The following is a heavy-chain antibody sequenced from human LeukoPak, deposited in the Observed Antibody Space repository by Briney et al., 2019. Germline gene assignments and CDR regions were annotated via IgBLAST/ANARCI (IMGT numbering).Heavy chain of an antibody. J-gene: IGHJ4*02. CDR3: AKDAWSGSYTYYFDY. D-gene: IGHD3-3*01. CDR1: GFTFSSYA. V-gene: IGHV3-23*01. Sequence: PGGSLRLSCAASGFTFSSYAMDWVRQAPGKGLKWVSAISASGSSTYYADSVKGRFTISRDNSKNTLYLQMNSLRAEDTAVYYCAKDAWSGSYTYYFDYWGQGTLVTVSS. CDR2: ISASGSST.